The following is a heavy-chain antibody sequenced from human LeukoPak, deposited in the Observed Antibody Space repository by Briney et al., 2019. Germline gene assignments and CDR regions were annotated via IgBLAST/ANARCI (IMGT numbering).Heavy chain of an antibody. CDR2: IIPILDIA. V-gene: IGHV1-69*02. CDR3: AIPYYDILTGSGYFDY. J-gene: IGHJ4*02. D-gene: IGHD3-9*01. CDR1: GYTFTGYY. Sequence: SVKVSCTASGYTFTGYYMHWVRQAPGQGLEWMGRIIPILDIANYAQKFQGRVTITADKSTSTAYMELSSLRSEDTAVYYCAIPYYDILTGSGYFDYWGQGTLVTVSS.